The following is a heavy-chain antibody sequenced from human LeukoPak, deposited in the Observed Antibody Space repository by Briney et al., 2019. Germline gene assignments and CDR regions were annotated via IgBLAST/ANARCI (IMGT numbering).Heavy chain of an antibody. CDR2: ISSSSSTT. D-gene: IGHD4-23*01. CDR3: ARLSTVATPGFDY. V-gene: IGHV3-48*02. Sequence: GGSLRLSCAASGFTFSSHSMNWVRQAPGKGLEWASYISSSSSTTYYADSVKGRFTISRDNAKNSLYLQMNSPTDEDTAVYYCARLSTVATPGFDYWGQGTLVTVSS. J-gene: IGHJ4*02. CDR1: GFTFSSHS.